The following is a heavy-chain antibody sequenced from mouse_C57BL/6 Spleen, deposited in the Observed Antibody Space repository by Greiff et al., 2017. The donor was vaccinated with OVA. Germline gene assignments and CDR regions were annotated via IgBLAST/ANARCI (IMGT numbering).Heavy chain of an antibody. CDR1: GYTFTDYN. CDR2: INPNNGGT. D-gene: IGHD1-2*01. J-gene: IGHJ3*01. Sequence: EVQLQQSGPELVKPGASVKMSCKASGYTFTDYNMHWVKQSHGKSLEWIGYINPNNGGTSYNQKFKGKATLTVNKSSSTAYMELRSLTSEDSAVYYCAREGTHSQGFAYWGQGTLVTVSA. CDR3: AREGTHSQGFAY. V-gene: IGHV1-22*01.